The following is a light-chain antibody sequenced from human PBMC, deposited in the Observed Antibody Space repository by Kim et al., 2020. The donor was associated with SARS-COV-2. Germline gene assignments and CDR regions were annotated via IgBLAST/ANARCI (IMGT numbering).Light chain of an antibody. J-gene: IGLJ1*01. CDR1: SSDVGDFKY. Sequence: PGQSVTISCTATSSDVGDFKYVSWYQQHPGKVPKLIIYDVDKRPSGVPDRFSGSKSGNKASLSISGLQAADEADYFCCSHAGTFYVFGAGTKVTVL. CDR2: DVD. V-gene: IGLV2-11*03. CDR3: CSHAGTFYV.